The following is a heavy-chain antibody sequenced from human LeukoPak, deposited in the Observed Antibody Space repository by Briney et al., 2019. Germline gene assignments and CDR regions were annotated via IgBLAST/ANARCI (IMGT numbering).Heavy chain of an antibody. D-gene: IGHD3-16*01. CDR2: IYYSGST. CDR3: ARRAYDYYIDY. CDR1: GGSISSYY. J-gene: IGHJ4*02. V-gene: IGHV4-59*01. Sequence: SETLSLTCTVSGGSISSYYWSWIRQPPGKGLEWIGYIYYSGSTNYNPSLKSRVTISVDTSKNQFSLKLSSVTAADTAVYYCARRAYDYYIDYWGQGTLVTVSS.